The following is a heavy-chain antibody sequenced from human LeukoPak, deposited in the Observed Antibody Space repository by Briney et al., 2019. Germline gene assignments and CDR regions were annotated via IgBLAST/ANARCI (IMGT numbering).Heavy chain of an antibody. CDR1: GYTFTSYG. D-gene: IGHD1-26*01. CDR3: ARDRDGRRTFDY. Sequence: ASVKVSCKASGYTFTSYGISRVRQAPGQGLEWMGWISAYNGNTNYAQKLQGRVTMTTDTSTSTAYMELRSLRSDDTAVYYCARDRDGRRTFDYWGQGTLVTVSS. V-gene: IGHV1-18*01. J-gene: IGHJ4*02. CDR2: ISAYNGNT.